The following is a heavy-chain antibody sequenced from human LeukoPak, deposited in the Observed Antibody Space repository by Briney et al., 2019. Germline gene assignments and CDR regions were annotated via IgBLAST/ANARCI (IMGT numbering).Heavy chain of an antibody. J-gene: IGHJ3*02. CDR3: AREATYYYDSSGYSHDAFDI. CDR1: GYTFTGYY. V-gene: IGHV1-2*04. CDR2: INPNSGGT. Sequence: ASVKVSCKASGYTFTGYYMHWVRQAPGQGLEWMGWINPNSGGTNYAQKFQGWVTMTRDTSISTAYMELSRLRSDDTAVYYCAREATYYYDSSGYSHDAFDIWGQGTMVTVSS. D-gene: IGHD3-22*01.